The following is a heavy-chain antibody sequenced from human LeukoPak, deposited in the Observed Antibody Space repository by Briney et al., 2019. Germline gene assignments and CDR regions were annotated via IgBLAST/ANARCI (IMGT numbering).Heavy chain of an antibody. CDR2: IYSGGST. Sequence: PGGSLRLSCAASGFTVSSNYMSWVRQAPGKGLEWVSVIYSGGSTYYADSVKGRFTISRDNSKNTLYLQMNSLRAEDTAVYYCARGLLGIKSLSLFDYWGQGTLVTVSS. V-gene: IGHV3-53*01. CDR3: ARGLLGIKSLSLFDY. J-gene: IGHJ4*02. CDR1: GFTVSSNY. D-gene: IGHD1-14*01.